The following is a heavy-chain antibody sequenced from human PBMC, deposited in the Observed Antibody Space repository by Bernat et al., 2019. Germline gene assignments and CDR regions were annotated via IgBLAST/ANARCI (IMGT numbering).Heavy chain of an antibody. CDR3: ARGNSGSYYLHAFDI. CDR1: GFTVSSNY. D-gene: IGHD1-26*01. CDR2: IYSGGST. Sequence: EVQLVESGGGLVQPGGSLRLSCAASGFTVSSNYMSWVRQAPGKGLEWVSVIYSGGSTYYADSVKGRFTISRDNSKNTLYLQMNSLRAEDTAVYYCARGNSGSYYLHAFDIWGQGTMVTVSS. V-gene: IGHV3-66*01. J-gene: IGHJ3*02.